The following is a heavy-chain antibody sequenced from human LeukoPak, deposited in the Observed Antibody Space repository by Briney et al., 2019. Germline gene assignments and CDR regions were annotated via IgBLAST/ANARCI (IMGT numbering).Heavy chain of an antibody. CDR1: GFTFDDYA. CDR3: ARSHGCSSTSCYYFSYGMDV. Sequence: GRSLRLSCAASGFTFDDYAMHWVRQAPGKGLEWVSGISWNSGSIGYADSVKGRFTISRDNAKNSLYLQMNSLRAEDTAVYYCARSHGCSSTSCYYFSYGMDVWGQGTTVTVSS. V-gene: IGHV3-9*01. CDR2: ISWNSGSI. J-gene: IGHJ6*02. D-gene: IGHD2-2*01.